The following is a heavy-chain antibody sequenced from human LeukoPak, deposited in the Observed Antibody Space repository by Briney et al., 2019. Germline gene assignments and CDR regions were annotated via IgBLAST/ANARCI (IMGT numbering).Heavy chain of an antibody. CDR1: GFTFSSYA. V-gene: IGHV3-23*01. Sequence: GGSLRLSCAASGFTFSSYAVSWVRQAPGKGLEWVSAISGSGGSTYYADSVKGRFTISRDDSKNTLYLQMNSLRAEDTAVYYCAKDSGQNYDFWSGYLEPNDYWGQGTLVTVSS. J-gene: IGHJ4*02. CDR3: AKDSGQNYDFWSGYLEPNDY. CDR2: ISGSGGST. D-gene: IGHD3-3*01.